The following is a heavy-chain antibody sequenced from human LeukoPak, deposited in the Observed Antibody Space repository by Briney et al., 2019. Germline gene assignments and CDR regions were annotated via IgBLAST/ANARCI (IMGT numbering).Heavy chain of an antibody. D-gene: IGHD3-22*01. CDR3: AKGRYESSGFNWAA. Sequence: GGSLRLSCAASGFTFSNYAMTWVRQAPGKGLEWVSILSGSGGSAYYADSVKGRFTISRDNSKNTLHLQLNSLRAEDTAVYYCAKGRYESSGFNWAAWGQGTLVTVSS. CDR2: LSGSGGSA. CDR1: GFTFSNYA. V-gene: IGHV3-23*01. J-gene: IGHJ4*02.